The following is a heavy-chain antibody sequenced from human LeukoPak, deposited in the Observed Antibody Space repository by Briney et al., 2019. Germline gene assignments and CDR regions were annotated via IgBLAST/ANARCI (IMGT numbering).Heavy chain of an antibody. D-gene: IGHD3-3*01. CDR1: GSSISGYY. Sequence: PSETLSLTCTVSGSSISGYYWSWIRQPAGKGLEWIGRIYTSDNTNYNPSLKSRVTISVDTSKNQFSLKLSSVTAADTAVYYCARLNYDSWSGYYAGGHYFDYWGQGTLVTVSS. CDR2: IYTSDNT. CDR3: ARLNYDSWSGYYAGGHYFDY. V-gene: IGHV4-4*07. J-gene: IGHJ4*02.